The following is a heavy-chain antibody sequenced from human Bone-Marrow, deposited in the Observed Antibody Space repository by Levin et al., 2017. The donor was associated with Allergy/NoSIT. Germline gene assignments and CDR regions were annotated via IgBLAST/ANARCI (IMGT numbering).Heavy chain of an antibody. CDR3: ARHELFDYGDYPDY. D-gene: IGHD4-17*01. CDR2: IYYSGST. Sequence: ESLKISCTVSGGSISSSSYYWGWIRQPPGKGLEWIGSIYYSGSTYYNPSLKSRVTISVDTSKNQFSLKLSSVTAADTAVYYCARHELFDYGDYPDYWGQGTLVTVSS. CDR1: GGSISSSSYY. J-gene: IGHJ4*02. V-gene: IGHV4-39*01.